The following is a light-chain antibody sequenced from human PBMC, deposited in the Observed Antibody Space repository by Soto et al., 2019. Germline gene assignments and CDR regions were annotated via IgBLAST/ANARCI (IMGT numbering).Light chain of an antibody. J-gene: IGLJ3*02. CDR3: SSFAGSTTLWV. Sequence: QSVLTQPASVSGSPGQSITISCTGTSSDVGSYSLVSWYQQRPGKAPKAMIYDVTKRPSGVSHRFSGSKSGNTASLTISGLQAEDEGNYSCSSFAGSTTLWVFGGGTKVTVL. CDR1: SSDVGSYSL. V-gene: IGLV2-23*02. CDR2: DVT.